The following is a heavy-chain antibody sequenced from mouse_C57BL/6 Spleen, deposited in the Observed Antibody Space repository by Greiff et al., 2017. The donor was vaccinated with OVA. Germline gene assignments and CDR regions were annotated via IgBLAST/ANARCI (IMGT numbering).Heavy chain of an antibody. CDR3: ARLQLRLRYAMDY. Sequence: QVQLQQSGAELVRPGASVKLSCKASGYTFTDYYINWVKQRPGQGLEWIARIYPGSGNTYYNEKFKGKATLTAEKSSSTAYMQLSSLTSEDSAVYFCARLQLRLRYAMDYWGQGTSVTVSS. J-gene: IGHJ4*01. V-gene: IGHV1-76*01. CDR1: GYTFTDYY. D-gene: IGHD3-2*02. CDR2: IYPGSGNT.